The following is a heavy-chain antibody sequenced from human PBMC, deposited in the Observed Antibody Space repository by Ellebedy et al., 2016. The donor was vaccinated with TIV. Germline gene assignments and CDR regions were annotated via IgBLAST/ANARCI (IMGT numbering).Heavy chain of an antibody. J-gene: IGHJ4*02. Sequence: PGGSLRLSCAASGFTFSSYWMSWVRQAPGKGLEWVGRIKSKTDGGTTDYAAPVKGRFTISRDDSKNTLYLQMNSLRAEDTAVYYCANMWELDDYWGQGTLVTVSS. V-gene: IGHV3-15*01. CDR2: IKSKTDGGTT. CDR1: GFTFSSYW. CDR3: ANMWELDDY. D-gene: IGHD1-26*01.